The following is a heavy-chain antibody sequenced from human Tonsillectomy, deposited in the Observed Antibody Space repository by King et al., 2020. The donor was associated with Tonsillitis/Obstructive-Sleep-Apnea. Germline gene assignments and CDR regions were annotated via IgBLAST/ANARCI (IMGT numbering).Heavy chain of an antibody. J-gene: IGHJ4*02. CDR1: GGPISSYY. CDR2: IYYSGST. CDR3: ARWGGAKNDY. V-gene: IGHV4-59*08. D-gene: IGHD3-16*01. Sequence: QLQESGPGLVKPSETLSLTCIVSGGPISSYYWSWIRQPPGKGLEWSGYIYYSGSTSYNPSLKSRVTISIDTSKNQFSLNLSSVTAADPAVYYCARWGGAKNDYWGQGTLVTVSS.